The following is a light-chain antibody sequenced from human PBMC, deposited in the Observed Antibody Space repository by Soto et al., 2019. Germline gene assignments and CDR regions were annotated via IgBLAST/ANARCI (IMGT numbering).Light chain of an antibody. CDR1: STDVGCSNH. CDR2: DVT. J-gene: IGLJ2*01. V-gene: IGLV2-14*03. CDR3: SSYTTIRTVK. Sequence: QSALTQPASVSGSPGQSITISCTGTSTDVGCSNHVSWYQQHPDKAPRLMLYDVTNRPSGVSNRFSGAKSGNTASLTISGLQAEDEADYYCSSYTTIRTVKFGGGTKVTVL.